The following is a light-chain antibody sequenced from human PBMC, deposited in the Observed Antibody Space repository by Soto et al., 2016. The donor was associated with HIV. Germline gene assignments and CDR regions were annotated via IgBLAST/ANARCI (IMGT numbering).Light chain of an antibody. CDR2: SAS. CDR1: QGIKNE. Sequence: AIQMTQSPSSLSASVGDRVTITCRASQGIKNELGWYQQKPGEAPKLLIYSASTLGSGVPLRFSGSGSGTDFTLTISSLQPDDVGTYYCQQYNTVPWTFGQGTKLEMK. J-gene: IGKJ1*01. V-gene: IGKV1-6*01. CDR3: QQYNTVPWT.